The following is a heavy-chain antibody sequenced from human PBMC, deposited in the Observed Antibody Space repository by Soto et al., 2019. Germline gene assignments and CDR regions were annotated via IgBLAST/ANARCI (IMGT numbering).Heavy chain of an antibody. V-gene: IGHV4-59*01. CDR1: GGSISRYY. CDR2: IYYGGTT. J-gene: IGHJ4*02. D-gene: IGHD3-22*01. Sequence: SSETLSLTCIVSGGSISRYYWNWFRKPPGKGLEWIGYIYYGGTTNYNPSLKSRLTVSVDTSKNQFSLKLNSVTAADTAVYYCARGYYGNSGNYRKTIFDYWGQGTLVTVS. CDR3: ARGYYGNSGNYRKTIFDY.